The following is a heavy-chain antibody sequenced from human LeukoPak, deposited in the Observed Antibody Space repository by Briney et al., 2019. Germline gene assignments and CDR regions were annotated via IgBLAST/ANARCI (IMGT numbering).Heavy chain of an antibody. CDR1: GGSFSGYY. D-gene: IGHD3-16*01. J-gene: IGHJ4*02. CDR2: ISNSGST. CDR3: ARGNPYGPWGGSRQYYFDY. Sequence: SETLSLTCAVYGGSFSGYYWSWIRQPPRKGLEWIGEISNSGSTNYNPSLKSQVTISVDTSKNQFSLKLSSVTAADTAVYYCARGNPYGPWGGSRQYYFDYWGQGTLVTVSS. V-gene: IGHV4-34*01.